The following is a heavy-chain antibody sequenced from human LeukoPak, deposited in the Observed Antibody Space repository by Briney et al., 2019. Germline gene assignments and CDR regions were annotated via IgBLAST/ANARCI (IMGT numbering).Heavy chain of an antibody. CDR3: AELGITMIGGV. D-gene: IGHD3-10*02. CDR1: GFIFSSYW. Sequence: GGSLRLSCEVSGFIFSSYWMSWVRQAPGKGLEWVGNINQEGSERNHGDSVNGRFTISRDNAKNSLYLQMNSLRAEDTAVYYCAELGITMIGGVWGKGTTVTISS. J-gene: IGHJ6*04. V-gene: IGHV3-7*01. CDR2: INQEGSER.